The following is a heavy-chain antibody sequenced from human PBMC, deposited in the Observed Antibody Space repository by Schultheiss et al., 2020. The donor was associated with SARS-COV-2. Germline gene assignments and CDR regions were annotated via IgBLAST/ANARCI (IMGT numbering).Heavy chain of an antibody. J-gene: IGHJ6*02. CDR2: ISAYNGNT. CDR3: ARGSASDYGDYGYYYGMDV. CDR1: GYTFTSYG. V-gene: IGHV1-18*01. D-gene: IGHD4-17*01. Sequence: ASVKVSCKASGYTFTSYGISWVRQAPGQGLEWMGWISAYNGNTNYAQKLQGRVTMTTDTSTSTAYMELRSLRSDDTAVYYCARGSASDYGDYGYYYGMDVWGQGTTVTVSS.